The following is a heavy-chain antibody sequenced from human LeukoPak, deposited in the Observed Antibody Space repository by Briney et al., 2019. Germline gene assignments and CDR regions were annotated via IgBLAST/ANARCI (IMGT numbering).Heavy chain of an antibody. J-gene: IGHJ4*02. D-gene: IGHD6-19*01. Sequence: ASVKVSCKASGYTFTGYYLHWVRQAPGQGLEWMGWINPDSGGTNYAQNFQGRVTMTRDTSISTAYMELRRLRSDDTAVYYCANAGIAVAANAADYWGQGTLVTVSS. CDR3: ANAGIAVAANAADY. CDR1: GYTFTGYY. V-gene: IGHV1-2*02. CDR2: INPDSGGT.